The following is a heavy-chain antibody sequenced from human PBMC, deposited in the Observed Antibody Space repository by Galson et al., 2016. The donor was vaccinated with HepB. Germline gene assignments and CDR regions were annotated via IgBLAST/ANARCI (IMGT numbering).Heavy chain of an antibody. CDR3: ARVLSGDFLDY. V-gene: IGHV5-51*01. CDR2: IYPGDSDT. D-gene: IGHD3-10*01. Sequence: SGYSFTGYWVGWVRQMPGKGLAWMGLIYPGDSDTRYSPSFQGQVTISADKSISTAYLQWSSLKASDTAMYYCARVLSGDFLDYWGQGTLVTVSS. CDR1: GYSFTGYW. J-gene: IGHJ4*02.